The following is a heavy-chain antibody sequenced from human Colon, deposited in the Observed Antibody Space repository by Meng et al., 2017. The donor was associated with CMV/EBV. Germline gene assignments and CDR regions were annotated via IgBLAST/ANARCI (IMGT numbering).Heavy chain of an antibody. D-gene: IGHD6-19*01. CDR1: GGSISSYY. CDR2: IYYSGST. J-gene: IGHJ6*02. Sequence: GSLRLSCTVSGGSISSYYWSWIRQPPGKGLEWIGYIYYSGSTNYNPSLKSRVTTSVDTSKNQFSLKLSSVTAADTAVYYCARVGIAVAGTFYGMDVWGQGTTVTVSS. V-gene: IGHV4-59*01. CDR3: ARVGIAVAGTFYGMDV.